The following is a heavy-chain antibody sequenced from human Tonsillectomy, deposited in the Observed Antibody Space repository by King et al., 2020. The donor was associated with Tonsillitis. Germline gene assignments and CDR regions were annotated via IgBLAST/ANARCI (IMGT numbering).Heavy chain of an antibody. Sequence: VQLVESGGGLVKPGGSLRLSCAASGCIVSDYGMQWVRQAPGKGLEWVTAIYRSGSYIYFVDSVKGRFTIARDNARNSRYLQMNSLRAEDTAVYYCAKDKGEDYEDSSRVAFEMWGQGTMVTVAS. V-gene: IGHV3-21*01. J-gene: IGHJ3*02. CDR2: IYRSGSYI. CDR3: AKDKGEDYEDSSRVAFEM. D-gene: IGHD3-16*01. CDR1: GCIVSDYG.